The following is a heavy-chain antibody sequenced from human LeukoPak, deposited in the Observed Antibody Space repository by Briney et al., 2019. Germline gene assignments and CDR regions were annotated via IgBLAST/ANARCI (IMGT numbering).Heavy chain of an antibody. CDR1: GFTFDDYA. CDR2: ISWNSGSI. D-gene: IGHD1-26*01. CDR3: AKATGSGSYYFDY. Sequence: GGSLRLSCAASGFTFDDYAMHWVRQAPGKGLEWVSGISWNSGSIGYADSVKGRFTISRDNAKNSLYLQTNSLRAEDMALYYCAKATGSGSYYFDYWGQGTLVTVSS. J-gene: IGHJ4*02. V-gene: IGHV3-9*03.